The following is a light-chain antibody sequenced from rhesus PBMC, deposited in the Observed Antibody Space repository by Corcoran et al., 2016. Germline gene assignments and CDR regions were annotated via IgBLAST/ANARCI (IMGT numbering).Light chain of an antibody. CDR1: QRIVHSNGTTY. V-gene: IGKV2-65*01. J-gene: IGKJ1*01. CDR2: QFC. CDR3: GQGTNVPWT. Sequence: DVVMTQSPLSLPITPGQPASISCRSRQRIVHSNGTTYLSWYQQKPGQPPRRLIYQFCKRGSWDPERVRGSGAGTDFTLKISRVEAEDVGVYYCGQGTNVPWTFGQGTKVEIK.